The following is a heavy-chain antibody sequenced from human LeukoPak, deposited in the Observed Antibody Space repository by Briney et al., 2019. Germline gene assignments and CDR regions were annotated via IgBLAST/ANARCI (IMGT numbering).Heavy chain of an antibody. CDR3: ARVGNYYDSDGYYGFDY. J-gene: IGHJ4*02. D-gene: IGHD3-22*01. CDR2: ISPNSGDT. CDR1: GYTFTGYY. V-gene: IGHV1-2*02. Sequence: ASVTVSCKASGYTFTGYYMHWVRQAPGQGLEWMGWISPNSGDTNYAQNFQGRVTMTRDTSISTAYMELSRLRSDDTAVYYCARVGNYYDSDGYYGFDYWGQGTLVTVSS.